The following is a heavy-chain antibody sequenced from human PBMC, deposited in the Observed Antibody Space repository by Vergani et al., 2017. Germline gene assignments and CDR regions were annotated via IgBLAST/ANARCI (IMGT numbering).Heavy chain of an antibody. CDR2: ISYNGLDV. CDR3: ARGALYSFYYFMDV. J-gene: IGHJ6*03. V-gene: IGHV3-20*01. CDR1: DFKFDQFG. D-gene: IGHD3-10*02. Sequence: EVELLDSGGKVVRPGGSLRLSCVASDFKFDQFGMMWVRQSPGKGPEWVAGISYNGLDVGYSESVEGRFTISRDNSKNSLFLQMNNVRAEDTASYNCARGALYSFYYFMDVWGKGTTVKVSS.